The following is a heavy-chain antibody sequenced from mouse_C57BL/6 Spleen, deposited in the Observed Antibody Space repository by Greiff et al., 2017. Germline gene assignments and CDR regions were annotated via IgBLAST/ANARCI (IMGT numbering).Heavy chain of an antibody. J-gene: IGHJ3*01. CDR1: GFTFSDAW. Sequence: EVKVEESGGGLVQPGGSMKLSCAASGFTFSDAWMDWVRQSPEKGLEWVALIRNKANNHATYYAESVKGRFTISRDDSKSSVYLQMSSLRPEDTGIYYCTGWERVRFAFGDRGTRTTVSA. V-gene: IGHV6-6*01. CDR3: TGWERVRFAF. CDR2: IRNKANNHAT. D-gene: IGHD3-3*01.